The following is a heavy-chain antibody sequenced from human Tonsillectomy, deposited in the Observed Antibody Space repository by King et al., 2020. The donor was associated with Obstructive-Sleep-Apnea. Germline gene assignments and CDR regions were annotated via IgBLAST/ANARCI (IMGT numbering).Heavy chain of an antibody. CDR1: GYIFTSYA. D-gene: IGHD6-19*01. CDR3: ARDTAVAEGFLFDY. J-gene: IGHJ4*02. CDR2: INAGNGNT. V-gene: IGHV1-3*01. Sequence: QLVQSGAEVKKPGASVKVSCKASGYIFTSYAMHWVRQAPGQRLEWMGWINAGNGNTKYSQKFQGRVTITRDTSASTAYLELSSLRSEDTAVYYCARDTAVAEGFLFDYWGQGTLVTVSS.